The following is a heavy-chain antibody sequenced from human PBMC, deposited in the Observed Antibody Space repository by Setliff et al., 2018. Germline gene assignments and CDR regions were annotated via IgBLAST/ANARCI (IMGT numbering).Heavy chain of an antibody. V-gene: IGHV4-4*07. J-gene: IGHJ4*02. D-gene: IGHD6-19*01. CDR3: TRNFLGWLARF. Sequence: SETLSLTCSVSGGSINEYYWRWFRQHAGKGLEWIGRSYSDENTDYNTPLKSRVTMSADTSKNHFSLKLKSVTAADTAVYYCTRNFLGWLARFWGRGTLVTVSS. CDR1: GGSINEYY. CDR2: SYSDENT.